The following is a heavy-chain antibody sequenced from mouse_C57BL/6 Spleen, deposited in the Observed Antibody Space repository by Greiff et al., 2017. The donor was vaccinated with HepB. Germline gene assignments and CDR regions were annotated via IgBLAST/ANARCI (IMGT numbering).Heavy chain of an antibody. CDR3: GRWAYYSNFDFDY. V-gene: IGHV1-80*01. CDR2: IYPGDGDT. CDR1: GYAFSSYW. D-gene: IGHD2-5*01. Sequence: QVQLKESGAELVKPGASVKISCKASGYAFSSYWMNWVKQRPGKGLEWIGQIYPGDGDTNYNGKFKGKATLTADKSSSTAYMQLSSLTSEDSAVYFCGRWAYYSNFDFDYWGQGTTLTVSS. J-gene: IGHJ2*01.